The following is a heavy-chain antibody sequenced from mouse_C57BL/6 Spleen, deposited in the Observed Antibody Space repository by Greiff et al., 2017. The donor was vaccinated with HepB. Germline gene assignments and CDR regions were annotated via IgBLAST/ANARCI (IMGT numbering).Heavy chain of an antibody. Sequence: DVQLVESGGGLVKPGGSLKLSCAASGFTFSSYAMSWVRQTPEKRLEWVATISDGGSYTYYPDNVKGRFTISRDNAKNNLYLQMSHLKSEDTAMYYCARDRNYGNGGMDYWGQGTSVTVSS. J-gene: IGHJ4*01. V-gene: IGHV5-4*01. CDR1: GFTFSSYA. CDR3: ARDRNYGNGGMDY. CDR2: ISDGGSYT. D-gene: IGHD2-1*01.